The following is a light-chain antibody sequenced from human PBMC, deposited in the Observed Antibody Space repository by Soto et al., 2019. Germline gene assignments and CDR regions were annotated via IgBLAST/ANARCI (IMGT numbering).Light chain of an antibody. Sequence: DIQMTQSPSTLSASVGDRITITCRASQSIGSSLAWYQQKRGIAPNLLIYEASSLMSGVPSRFSGSGSGTAFSLTISSLQPDDFATDYCQQYNGYSRTFGQGTKVESK. V-gene: IGKV1-5*03. CDR3: QQYNGYSRT. J-gene: IGKJ1*01. CDR2: EAS. CDR1: QSIGSS.